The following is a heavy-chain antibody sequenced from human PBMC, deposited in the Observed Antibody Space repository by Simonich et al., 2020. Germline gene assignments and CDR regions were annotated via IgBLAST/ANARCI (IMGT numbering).Heavy chain of an antibody. CDR2: INPSGGST. Sequence: QVQLVQSGAEVKKPGASVKVSCKASGYTFTSYYMHWVRQAPGQGLEWMGIINPSGGSTSYAQKFQGRVTMTRDTSTSTVYMELSSLRSEDTAVYYCARPIWFGELFFPYYFDYWGQGTLVTVSS. CDR1: GYTFTSYY. V-gene: IGHV1-46*01. D-gene: IGHD3-10*01. J-gene: IGHJ4*02. CDR3: ARPIWFGELFFPYYFDY.